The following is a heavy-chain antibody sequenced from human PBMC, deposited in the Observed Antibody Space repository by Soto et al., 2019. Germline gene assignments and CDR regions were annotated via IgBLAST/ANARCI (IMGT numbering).Heavy chain of an antibody. J-gene: IGHJ4*02. CDR1: GFPFSTYG. D-gene: IGHD3-3*01. Sequence: GGSLRLSCAASGFPFSTYGMHWVRQAPDKGLEWVAVIWYDGTNKYYADSVKGRFTISRDNSRNTLYVEMNSLRAEDTAVYYCARVLTMTTWTAIEYWGQGTLVTVSS. CDR2: IWYDGTNK. V-gene: IGHV3-33*01. CDR3: ARVLTMTTWTAIEY.